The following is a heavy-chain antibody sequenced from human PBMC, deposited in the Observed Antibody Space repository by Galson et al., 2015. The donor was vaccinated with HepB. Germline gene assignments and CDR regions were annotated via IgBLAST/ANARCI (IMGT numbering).Heavy chain of an antibody. Sequence: QSGAEVKKPGESLRISCKGSGYSFTSYWISWVRQMPGKGLEWMGRIDPSDSYTNYSPSFQGHVTISADKSISTAYLQWSSLKASDTAMYYCARHDYYDSSGYSGMDVWGQGTTVTVSS. J-gene: IGHJ6*02. V-gene: IGHV5-10-1*01. CDR2: IDPSDSYT. CDR3: ARHDYYDSSGYSGMDV. D-gene: IGHD3-22*01. CDR1: GYSFTSYW.